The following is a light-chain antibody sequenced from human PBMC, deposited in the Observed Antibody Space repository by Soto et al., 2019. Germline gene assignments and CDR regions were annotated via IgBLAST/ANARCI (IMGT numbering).Light chain of an antibody. CDR2: GAS. J-gene: IGKJ1*01. Sequence: EIVLTQSPGTLSLSPGERATLSCRASQSVSSNYLAWYQQKPGQAPRLLIYGASNRATGIPDRFSGSGSGTDFTLTISRLEPEDFAVYYCQQYGSSPVTFGQGTKVEIK. CDR3: QQYGSSPVT. CDR1: QSVSSNY. V-gene: IGKV3-20*01.